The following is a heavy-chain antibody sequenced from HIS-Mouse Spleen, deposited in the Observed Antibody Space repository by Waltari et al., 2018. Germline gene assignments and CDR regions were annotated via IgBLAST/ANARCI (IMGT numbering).Heavy chain of an antibody. D-gene: IGHD3-10*01. CDR3: AKESLRWGSFDY. CDR1: RLTSITVG. J-gene: IGHJ4*02. Sequence: VHLVDSGGGRGQPGRAAGLGSASYRLTSITVGMPWLRQAPGKGLEWVAVISYDGSNKYYADSVKGRFTISRDNSKNTLYLQMNSLRAEDTAVYYCAKESLRWGSFDYWGQGTLVTVSS. CDR2: ISYDGSNK. V-gene: IGHV3-30*18.